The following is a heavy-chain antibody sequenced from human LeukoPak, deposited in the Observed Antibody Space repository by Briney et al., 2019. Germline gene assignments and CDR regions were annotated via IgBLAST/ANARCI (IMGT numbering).Heavy chain of an antibody. CDR3: AKGMGLYYFDY. V-gene: IGHV4-59*01. Sequence: SETLSLTCTVSGGSISSYYWSWIRQPPGKGLEWIGYIYYSGSTNYNPSLKSRVTISTDTSKNQISLKLSSVTAADTAMYYCAKGMGLYYFDYWGQGTLVTVSS. CDR1: GGSISSYY. D-gene: IGHD5-24*01. CDR2: IYYSGST. J-gene: IGHJ4*02.